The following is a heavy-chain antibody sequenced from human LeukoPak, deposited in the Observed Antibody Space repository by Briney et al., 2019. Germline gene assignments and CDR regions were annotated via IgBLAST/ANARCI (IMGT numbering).Heavy chain of an antibody. CDR2: IRYDGSNK. D-gene: IGHD2-21*02. CDR1: GFTFSSYV. Sequence: GGSLRLSCAASGFTFSSYVMHWVRQAPGKGLEWVAFIRYDGSNKYYSDSVKGRFTISRDNSKNTLYLQMNSLRPEDTAVYYCARLRTAIRVSLLRWFGPWGQGTLVTVSS. CDR3: ARLRTAIRVSLLRWFGP. V-gene: IGHV3-30*02. J-gene: IGHJ5*02.